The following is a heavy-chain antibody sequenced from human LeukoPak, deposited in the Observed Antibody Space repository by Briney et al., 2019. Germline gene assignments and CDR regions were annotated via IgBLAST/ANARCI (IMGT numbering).Heavy chain of an antibody. V-gene: IGHV4-39*01. J-gene: IGHJ5*02. D-gene: IGHD2-2*01. Sequence: PSETLSLTCTVSGGSISSSSYYWGWIRQPPGKGLEWSGSIYYSGSTYYNPSLKSRVTISVETSKNQFSLKLSSVTAADTAVYYCARRVVVPAANNWFDPWGQGTLVTVSS. CDR2: IYYSGST. CDR1: GGSISSSSYY. CDR3: ARRVVVPAANNWFDP.